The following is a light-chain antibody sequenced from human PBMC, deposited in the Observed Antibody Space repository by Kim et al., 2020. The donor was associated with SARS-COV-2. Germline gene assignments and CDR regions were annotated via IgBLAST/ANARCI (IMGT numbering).Light chain of an antibody. CDR1: QRVRNY. J-gene: IGKJ5*01. CDR2: AAS. CDR3: QQRGNWPT. Sequence: PGEPATLGCGASQRVRNYLAWYQPKPGQAPRLLIYAASNRATGIPARFSGSGSGTDFTLTISSLEPEDFAVYYCQQRGNWPTFGQGTRLEIK. V-gene: IGKV3-11*01.